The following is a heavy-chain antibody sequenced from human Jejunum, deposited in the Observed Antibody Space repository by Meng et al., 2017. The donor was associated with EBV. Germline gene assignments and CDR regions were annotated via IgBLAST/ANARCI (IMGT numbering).Heavy chain of an antibody. CDR3: ARDLIFGMGSYPLDS. CDR2: ITSDGSVT. V-gene: IGHV3-74*01. CDR1: GFNFSIYW. Sequence: EGRLVESGGGLLQPGDSLRLSCAASGFNFSIYWMHWVRQAPGKGLVWVSHITSDGSVTTYADSVEGRFTVSRDNAKNTVYLQMNSLRGEDTAVYYCARDLIFGMGSYPLDSWGQGTLVTVSS. D-gene: IGHD3-10*01. J-gene: IGHJ4*02.